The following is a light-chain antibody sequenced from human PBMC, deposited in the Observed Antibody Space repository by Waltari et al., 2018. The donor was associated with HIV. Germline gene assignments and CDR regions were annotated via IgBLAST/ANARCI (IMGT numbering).Light chain of an antibody. J-gene: IGKJ4*01. V-gene: IGKV3-20*01. CDR1: QSVSSSY. Sequence: EIVLTQSPGTLSLSPGERATLSCRASQSVSSSYLAWYQHKPGQAPRLLIYGASSRATGIPDRFSGSGSGTDFTRTISRLEPEDFAVYYCQQYYSSPPITFGGGTKVEIK. CDR3: QQYYSSPPIT. CDR2: GAS.